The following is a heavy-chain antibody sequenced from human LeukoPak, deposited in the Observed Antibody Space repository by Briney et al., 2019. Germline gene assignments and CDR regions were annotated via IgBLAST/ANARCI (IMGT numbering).Heavy chain of an antibody. V-gene: IGHV3-23*01. D-gene: IGHD2-21*02. CDR3: AKDFVVVPGNVNYFDY. CDR2: ISGSGDNT. Sequence: PGGSLRLSCAAPGFTFSSYGMSWVRQAPGKGLEWVSAISGSGDNTYYADSVKGRFTVSRDNSKNTLYVQMKSLRAEDTAVYYCAKDFVVVPGNVNYFDYWGQGTLVTVSS. CDR1: GFTFSSYG. J-gene: IGHJ4*02.